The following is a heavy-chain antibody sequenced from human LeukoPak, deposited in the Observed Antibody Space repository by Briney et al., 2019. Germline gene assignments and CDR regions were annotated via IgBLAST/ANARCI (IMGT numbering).Heavy chain of an antibody. CDR3: ARADYDILTGDYPPSPGGFDD. D-gene: IGHD3-9*01. V-gene: IGHV4-59*01. CDR1: GDSISNYF. CDR2: IYYSGTT. Sequence: PSETLSLTCTVSGDSISNYFWSWIRQPPGKGLEWIGYIYYSGTTNYNPSLKSRVTISIDTSKNQFSLKLSSVTPADTAVYYCARADYDILTGDYPPSPGGFDDWGREPWSPSPQ. J-gene: IGHJ4*02.